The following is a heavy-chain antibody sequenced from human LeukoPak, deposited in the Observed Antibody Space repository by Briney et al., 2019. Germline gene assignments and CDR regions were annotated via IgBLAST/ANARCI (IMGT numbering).Heavy chain of an antibody. CDR3: ATQSYYGSGSP. CDR1: GFTFSDYE. V-gene: IGHV3-48*03. Sequence: GGSLRLSCAASGFTFSDYEMNWARQAPGKGLEWVSYISGSGSTIYYADSVKGRFTIARDNAKNSLYLQMNSLRAEDTAVYYCATQSYYGSGSPWGQGTLVTVSS. D-gene: IGHD3-10*01. CDR2: ISGSGSTI. J-gene: IGHJ5*02.